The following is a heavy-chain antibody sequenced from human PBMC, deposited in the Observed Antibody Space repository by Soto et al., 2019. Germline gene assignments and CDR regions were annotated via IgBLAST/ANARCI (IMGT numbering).Heavy chain of an antibody. CDR3: AKGYGDYADYYGMDV. CDR2: ISYDGSNK. Sequence: GGSLRLSCAASGFTFSSYGMHWVRQAPGKGLEWVAVISYDGSNKYYADSVKGRFTISRDNSKNTLYLQMNSLRAEDTAVYYCAKGYGDYADYYGMDVWGQGTTVTVSS. CDR1: GFTFSSYG. V-gene: IGHV3-30*18. J-gene: IGHJ6*02. D-gene: IGHD4-17*01.